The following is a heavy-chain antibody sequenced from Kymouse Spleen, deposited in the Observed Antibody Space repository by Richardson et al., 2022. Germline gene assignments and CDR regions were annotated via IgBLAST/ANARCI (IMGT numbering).Heavy chain of an antibody. V-gene: IGHV3-33*01. J-gene: IGHJ4*02. Sequence: QVQLVESGGGVVQPGRSLRLSCAASGFTFSSYGMHWVRQAPGKGLEWVAVIWYDGSNKYYADSVKGRFTISRDNSKNTLYLQMNSLRAEDTAVYYCARYSSGWYVFDYWGQGTLVTVSS. CDR1: GFTFSSYG. CDR2: IWYDGSNK. D-gene: IGHD6-19*01. CDR3: ARYSSGWYVFDY.